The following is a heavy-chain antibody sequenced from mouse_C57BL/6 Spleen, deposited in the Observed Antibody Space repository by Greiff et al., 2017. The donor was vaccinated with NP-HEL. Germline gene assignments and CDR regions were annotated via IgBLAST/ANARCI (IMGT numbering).Heavy chain of an antibody. D-gene: IGHD1-1*01. CDR3: ARLDYYGRPQGYFDV. CDR1: GYTFTSYW. CDR2: INPSNGGT. J-gene: IGHJ1*03. V-gene: IGHV1-53*01. Sequence: QVQLQQPGTELVKPGASVKLSCKASGYTFTSYWMHWVKQRPGQGLEWIGNINPSNGGTNYNEKFKSKATLTVDKSSSTAYMQLSSLTSDDSAVYYCARLDYYGRPQGYFDVWGTGTTVTVSS.